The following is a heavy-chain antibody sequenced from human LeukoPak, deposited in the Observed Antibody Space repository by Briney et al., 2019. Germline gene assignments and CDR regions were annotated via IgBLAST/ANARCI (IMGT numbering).Heavy chain of an antibody. Sequence: GGSLRLSCAASGFTFSSYAMHWVCQAPGKGLEWVAVISYDGSNKYYADSVKGRFTISRDNSKNTLYLQMNSLRSEDTAVYYCARGQLWLRGYFDYWGQGTLVTVSS. CDR1: GFTFSSYA. D-gene: IGHD5-18*01. V-gene: IGHV3-30-3*01. CDR2: ISYDGSNK. J-gene: IGHJ4*02. CDR3: ARGQLWLRGYFDY.